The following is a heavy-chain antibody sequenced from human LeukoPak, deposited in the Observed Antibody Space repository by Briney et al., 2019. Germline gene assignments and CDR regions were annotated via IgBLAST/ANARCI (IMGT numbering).Heavy chain of an antibody. Sequence: ASVKVSCKASGYTFTSYGISWVRQARGQGLEWVGWISGDKGPTYYAPKLQGRVTLTTDTSTSTAYMELTNLRSDGTAVYYCARGGYSDYWGQGTLVTVSS. V-gene: IGHV1-18*01. CDR1: GYTFTSYG. CDR3: ARGGYSDY. CDR2: ISGDKGPT. J-gene: IGHJ4*02. D-gene: IGHD2-15*01.